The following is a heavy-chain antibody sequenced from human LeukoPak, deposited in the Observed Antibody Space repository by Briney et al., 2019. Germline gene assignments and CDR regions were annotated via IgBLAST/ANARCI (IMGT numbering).Heavy chain of an antibody. CDR2: ISSSSSTI. D-gene: IGHD6-13*01. Sequence: GGSLRLSCAASGFTFSSYSMNWVRQAPGKGLEWVSYISSSSSTIYYADSVKGRFTISRDNAKNSLYLQMNSLRAEDTAVYYCARGSSSLTLDYWGQGTLVTVSS. CDR3: ARGSSSLTLDY. CDR1: GFTFSSYS. V-gene: IGHV3-48*01. J-gene: IGHJ4*02.